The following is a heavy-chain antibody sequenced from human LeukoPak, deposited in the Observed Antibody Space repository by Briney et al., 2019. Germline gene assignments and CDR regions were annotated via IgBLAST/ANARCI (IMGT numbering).Heavy chain of an antibody. CDR3: AKGVSGVAGRRSAFDI. J-gene: IGHJ3*02. CDR1: GFTFSSYA. Sequence: GGSLRLSCAASGFTFSSYAMSWVRQAPGKGLEWVSAISGSGGSTYYADSVKGRFTISRDNSKNTLYLQMNSLRAEDTAVYYCAKGVSGVAGRRSAFDIWGQGTMVTVSS. CDR2: ISGSGGST. V-gene: IGHV3-23*01. D-gene: IGHD6-19*01.